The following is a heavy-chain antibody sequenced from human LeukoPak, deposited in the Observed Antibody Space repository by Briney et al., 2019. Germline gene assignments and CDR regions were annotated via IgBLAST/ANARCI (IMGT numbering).Heavy chain of an antibody. V-gene: IGHV2-5*02. Sequence: SGPTLVKPTQTLTLTCTFSGFSLSTSGVGVGWIRQPPGKALEWLALIYWDDDKRYSPSLKSRLTITKDTSKNQVVLTMTNMDPVNTATYYCAHKLRYFDSWLGFDPWGQGTLVTVSS. CDR2: IYWDDDK. D-gene: IGHD3-9*01. CDR3: AHKLRYFDSWLGFDP. CDR1: GFSLSTSGVG. J-gene: IGHJ5*02.